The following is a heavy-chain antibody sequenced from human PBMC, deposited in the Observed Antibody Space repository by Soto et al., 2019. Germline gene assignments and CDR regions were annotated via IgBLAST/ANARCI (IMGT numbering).Heavy chain of an antibody. Sequence: PVGSLRLSCAASGFTFSDYYINWIRQAPGKGLEWVSYISSSSNYTNYADSVKGRFTISRDNAKNSLYLQMNNLRAEDTAVYYCARDRCSGGSCPTFDYWGQGTLVNVSS. J-gene: IGHJ4*02. V-gene: IGHV3-11*06. CDR3: ARDRCSGGSCPTFDY. CDR1: GFTFSDYY. D-gene: IGHD2-15*01. CDR2: ISSSSNYT.